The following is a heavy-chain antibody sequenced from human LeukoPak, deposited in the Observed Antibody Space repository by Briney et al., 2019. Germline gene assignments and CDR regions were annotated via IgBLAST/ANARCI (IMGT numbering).Heavy chain of an antibody. CDR1: GGSISSYY. Sequence: KPSETLSLTCTVSGGSISSYYWSWIRQPPGKGLEWIGYIYYSGSTNYNPSLKSRVTISVDTSKNQFSLKLSSVTAADTALYYCARGESPGIAVAATVGYWGQGTLVTVSS. J-gene: IGHJ4*02. CDR3: ARGESPGIAVAATVGY. CDR2: IYYSGST. V-gene: IGHV4-59*01. D-gene: IGHD6-19*01.